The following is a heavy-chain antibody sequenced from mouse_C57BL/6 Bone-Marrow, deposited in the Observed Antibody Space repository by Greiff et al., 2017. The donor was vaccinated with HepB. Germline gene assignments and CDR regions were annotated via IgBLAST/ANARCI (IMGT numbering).Heavy chain of an antibody. J-gene: IGHJ3*01. D-gene: IGHD1-1*01. Sequence: EVQGVESGGGLVQPGGSLKLSCAASGFTFSDYYMYWVRQTPEKRLEWVAYISNGGGSTYYPDTVKGRITISKDNAKNTQYLQMSRLKSEDTAMYYCARQDYGSSWFAYWGQGTLVTVSA. CDR2: ISNGGGST. CDR1: GFTFSDYY. CDR3: ARQDYGSSWFAY. V-gene: IGHV5-12*01.